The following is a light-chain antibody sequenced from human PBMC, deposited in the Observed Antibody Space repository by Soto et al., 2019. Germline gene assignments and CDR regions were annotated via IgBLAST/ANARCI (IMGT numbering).Light chain of an antibody. CDR2: EDT. V-gene: IGLV2-23*01. J-gene: IGLJ1*01. CDR3: WSYAVGRTYV. Sequence: QSVLTQPASVSGSPGQSITISCTGSSSDVGNYNLVSWYQQHPGKAPKLMIYEDTKWPSGVSNRFSGSKSGNTAYLTISGLQAADEADYYCWSYAVGRTYVFGTGTKVTVL. CDR1: SSDVGNYNL.